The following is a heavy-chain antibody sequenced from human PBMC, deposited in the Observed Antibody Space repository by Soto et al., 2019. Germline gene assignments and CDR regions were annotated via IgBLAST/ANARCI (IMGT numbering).Heavy chain of an antibody. CDR1: GYTFTSYG. CDR2: ISAYNGNS. J-gene: IGHJ6*02. Sequence: QVQLVQSGAEVKKPGASVKVSCKASGYTFTSYGISWVRQAPGQGLEWVGWISAYNGNSNYAQKYHGRVTMTTDTSTNTAYMEMSSLSPDDTAVYYCARIADCSTTSCSFPSRLHIRGYYYYYGLDVWGQGTTVTVSS. D-gene: IGHD2-2*01. V-gene: IGHV1-18*01. CDR3: ARIADCSTTSCSFPSRLHIRGYYYYYGLDV.